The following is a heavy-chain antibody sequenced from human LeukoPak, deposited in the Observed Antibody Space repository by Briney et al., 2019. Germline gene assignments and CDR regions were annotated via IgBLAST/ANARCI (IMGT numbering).Heavy chain of an antibody. D-gene: IGHD6-13*01. J-gene: IGHJ4*02. CDR2: IGGSGGST. CDR3: AKGALGSRRHYFFDY. Sequence: GASLRLSCAASGFTFSAYAMSWVRQAPGKGLEWVSAIGGSGGSTYYADSVKGRFTISRDNSKNTLYLQMNTLRAEDTAVYYCAKGALGSRRHYFFDYWGQGTLVTVSS. CDR1: GFTFSAYA. V-gene: IGHV3-23*01.